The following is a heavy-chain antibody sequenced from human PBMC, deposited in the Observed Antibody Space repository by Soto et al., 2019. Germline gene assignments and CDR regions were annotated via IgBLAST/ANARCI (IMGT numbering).Heavy chain of an antibody. CDR2: IYYSGST. V-gene: IGHV4-61*01. CDR1: GGSVSIGSYY. D-gene: IGHD3-3*01. CDR3: ARGSDYDFWSGVRYYYGMDV. Sequence: SETLSLTCTVSGGSVSIGSYYWSWIRQPPGKGLEWIGYIYYSGSTNYNPSLKSRVTISVDTSKNQFSLKLSSVTAADTAVYYCARGSDYDFWSGVRYYYGMDVWGQGTTVTVSS. J-gene: IGHJ6*02.